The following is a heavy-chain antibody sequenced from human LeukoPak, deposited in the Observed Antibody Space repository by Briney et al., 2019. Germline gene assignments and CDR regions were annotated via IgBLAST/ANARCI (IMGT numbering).Heavy chain of an antibody. CDR3: ARDPRPGIAAAV. CDR2: IKPDGSEE. D-gene: IGHD6-13*01. J-gene: IGHJ4*02. V-gene: IGHV3-7*01. Sequence: PGGSLRLSCAASGFTFSSYWMTWVRQAPGKGLEWVANIKPDGSEENYVDSVKGRFTISRDNAKNSLYLQMNSLRAEDTAVYYCARDPRPGIAAAVGGQGTLVTVSS. CDR1: GFTFSSYW.